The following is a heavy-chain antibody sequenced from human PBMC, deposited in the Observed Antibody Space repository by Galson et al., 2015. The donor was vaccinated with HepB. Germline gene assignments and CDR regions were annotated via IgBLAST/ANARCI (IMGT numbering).Heavy chain of an antibody. CDR1: GGSISSSS. Sequence: ETLSLTCSVSGGSISSSSWSWIRQPPEKGLEYIGCVYYSGSTNYNPYFKSRVTILVDKSKNQLSLKLSSVTAADTAVYYCARLGQPNAFDIWGQGTMVTVSA. J-gene: IGHJ3*02. CDR2: VYYSGST. CDR3: ARLGQPNAFDI. D-gene: IGHD3-16*01. V-gene: IGHV4-59*08.